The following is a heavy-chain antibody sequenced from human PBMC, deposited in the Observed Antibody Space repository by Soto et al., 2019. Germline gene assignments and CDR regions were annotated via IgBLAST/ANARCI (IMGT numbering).Heavy chain of an antibody. D-gene: IGHD2-15*01. CDR3: ARVVGRGWWFDP. V-gene: IGHV4-30-4*01. CDR1: GGSISSGDYY. CDR2: IYYSGST. J-gene: IGHJ5*02. Sequence: SETLSLTCPVSGGSISSGDYYWSWIRQPPGKGLEWIGYIYYSGSTYYNPSLKSRVTISVDTSKNQFSLKLSSVTAADTAVYYCARVVGRGWWFDPWGQGTQVTVSS.